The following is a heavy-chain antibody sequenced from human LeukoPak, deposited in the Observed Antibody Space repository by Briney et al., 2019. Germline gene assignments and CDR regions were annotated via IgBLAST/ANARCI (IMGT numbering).Heavy chain of an antibody. CDR1: GGSISSFY. J-gene: IGHJ4*02. CDR3: ARGVIAAQYYFDY. V-gene: IGHV4-59*12. CDR2: ISYSGST. D-gene: IGHD6-13*01. Sequence: SETLSLTCTVSGGSISSFYWSWIRQPPGKGLEWIGYISYSGSTNYNPSLKSRVTISVDTSKNQFSLKLTSVTAADTAVYYCARGVIAAQYYFDYWGQGTLVTVSS.